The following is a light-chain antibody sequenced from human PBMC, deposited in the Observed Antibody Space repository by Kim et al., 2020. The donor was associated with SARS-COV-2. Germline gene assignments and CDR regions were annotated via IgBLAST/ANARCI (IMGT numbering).Light chain of an antibody. CDR1: SGGIGSSY. Sequence: KAVTISCTRSSGGIGSSYVQWYQQRPGSAPTTVISEDNQRPSWVPDRFSGSVDESSNSASLTIYGLRPEDEADYYCQSYDTRSHEVFGGGTQLTVL. J-gene: IGLJ2*01. V-gene: IGLV6-57*03. CDR3: QSYDTRSHEV. CDR2: EDN.